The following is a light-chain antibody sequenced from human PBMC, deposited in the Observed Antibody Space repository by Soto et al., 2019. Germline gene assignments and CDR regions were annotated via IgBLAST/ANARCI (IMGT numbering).Light chain of an antibody. CDR3: HQFGSSPLDT. CDR1: QTISSSF. CDR2: RAS. Sequence: EIVLTQSPGTLSLSPGERATLSCRASQTISSSFLAWYQQKPGQAPRLLIYRASRRAPGIPDRFSGSGSWTDFTLTISRLEPEDFAVPYCHQFGSSPLDTFGPGTKVEIQ. J-gene: IGKJ3*01. V-gene: IGKV3-20*01.